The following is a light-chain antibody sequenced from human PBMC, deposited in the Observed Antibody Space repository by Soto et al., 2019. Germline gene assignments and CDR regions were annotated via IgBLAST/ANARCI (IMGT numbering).Light chain of an antibody. CDR2: DSF. CDR3: QHYNSWPRT. CDR1: QSLSSN. Sequence: IVMTKFEATLSVSPWKRATLSCRASQSLSSNIAWYQQKPGQAPRLLIYDSFTRTTGIPARFSGSGSGTEFTLTISSLQPEDFAAYYCQHYNSWPRTFGQGTKVDI. J-gene: IGKJ1*01. V-gene: IGKV3-15*01.